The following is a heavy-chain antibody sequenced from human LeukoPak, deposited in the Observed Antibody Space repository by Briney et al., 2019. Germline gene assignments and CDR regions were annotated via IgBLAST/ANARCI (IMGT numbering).Heavy chain of an antibody. D-gene: IGHD5-18*01. V-gene: IGHV4-39*07. J-gene: IGHJ4*02. CDR1: GGSISSGGYY. CDR2: IYYSGST. CDR3: AREDTARGIDY. Sequence: SETLSLTCTVSGGSISSGGYYWSWIRQPPGKGLEWIGSIYYSGSTYYNPSLKSRVTISVDTSKNQFSLKLSSVTAADTAVYYCAREDTARGIDYWGQGTLVTVSS.